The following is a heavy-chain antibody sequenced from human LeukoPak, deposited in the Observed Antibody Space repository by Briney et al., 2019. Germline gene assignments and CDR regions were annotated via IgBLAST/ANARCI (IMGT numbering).Heavy chain of an antibody. D-gene: IGHD3-22*01. Sequence: GGSLRLSCAASGFTFSSYWMHWVRQAPGKGLVWVSRINSDGSSTSYADSVKGRFTISRDNAKNTLYLQMNSLRAEDTAVYYCARDPTRYYYDSSGYPDYWGQGTLVTVSS. CDR3: ARDPTRYYYDSSGYPDY. CDR2: INSDGSST. V-gene: IGHV3-74*01. J-gene: IGHJ4*02. CDR1: GFTFSSYW.